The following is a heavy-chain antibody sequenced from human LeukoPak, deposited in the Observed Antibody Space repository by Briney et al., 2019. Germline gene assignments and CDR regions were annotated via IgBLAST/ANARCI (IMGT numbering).Heavy chain of an antibody. J-gene: IGHJ6*03. CDR3: ARHRNDVYYYYYMDV. D-gene: IGHD1-1*01. Sequence: GGSLKISCEGSGYSFTSYWIGWVRQVPGKGLEWMGIIYPGDSDTIYSPSFQGQVTISADKSISTAYLQWSSLKASDTAMYYCARHRNDVYYYYYMDVWGKGTTVTVSS. V-gene: IGHV5-51*01. CDR2: IYPGDSDT. CDR1: GYSFTSYW.